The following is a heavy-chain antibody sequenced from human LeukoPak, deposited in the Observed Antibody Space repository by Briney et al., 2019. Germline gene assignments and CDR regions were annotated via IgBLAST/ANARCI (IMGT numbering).Heavy chain of an antibody. Sequence: GGSLRLSCAASGFTFSTYNMNWVRQAPGKGLEWVSSISGSSSYIYYADSVKGRFSIPRDNAKNSLYLQMNSLRAEDTAVYYCARDLLGWELHYFDYWGQGTLVTVSS. CDR3: ARDLLGWELHYFDY. J-gene: IGHJ4*02. CDR2: ISGSSSYI. V-gene: IGHV3-21*01. CDR1: GFTFSTYN. D-gene: IGHD1-26*01.